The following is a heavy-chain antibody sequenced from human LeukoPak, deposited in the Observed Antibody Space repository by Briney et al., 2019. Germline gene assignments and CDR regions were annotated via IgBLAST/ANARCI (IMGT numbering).Heavy chain of an antibody. CDR1: GGSISSSF. Sequence: SETLSLTCTVSGGSISSSFWSWIRQPPGKGLEWIGYIYYSGSTNYNPSLKSRVTMSVDTSKNQFSLNLSSVTAADTAVYYCARGPYSSRYDYWGQGTVVTVSS. CDR2: IYYSGST. D-gene: IGHD6-13*01. V-gene: IGHV4-59*01. J-gene: IGHJ4*02. CDR3: ARGPYSSRYDY.